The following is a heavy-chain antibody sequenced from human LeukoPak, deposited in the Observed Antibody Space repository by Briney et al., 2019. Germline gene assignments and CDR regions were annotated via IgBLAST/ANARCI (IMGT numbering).Heavy chain of an antibody. J-gene: IGHJ4*02. D-gene: IGHD3-22*01. V-gene: IGHV4-59*08. CDR1: GGSISSYY. CDR2: IYYSGST. Sequence: SETLSLTCTVSGGSISSYYWSWIRQPPVKGLEWIGYIYYSGSTNYNPSLKSRVTISVDTSKNQFSLKLSSVTAADTAVYYCARGYYYDSSGYPLFDYWGQGTLVTVPS. CDR3: ARGYYYDSSGYPLFDY.